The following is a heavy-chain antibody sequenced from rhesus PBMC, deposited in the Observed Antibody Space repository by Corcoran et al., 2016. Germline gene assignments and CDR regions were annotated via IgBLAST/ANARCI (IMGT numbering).Heavy chain of an antibody. CDR2: IYGSEGNT. V-gene: IGHV4S14*01. D-gene: IGHD5-30*01. CDR1: GYSISRDYH. Sequence: QVQLQESGPGLAKPSETLSHTCAVSGYSISRDYHSNSLRQRAGKGMEWIGRIYGSEGNTYINPSLKHRVTLSVDTSKNQFSLRLSSMTAADTAVYYCAAYRDGYSFFDSWGQGVLVTVSS. CDR3: AAYRDGYSFFDS. J-gene: IGHJ4*01.